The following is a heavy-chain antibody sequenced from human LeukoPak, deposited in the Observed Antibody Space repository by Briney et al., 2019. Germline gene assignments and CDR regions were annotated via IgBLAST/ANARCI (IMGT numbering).Heavy chain of an antibody. J-gene: IGHJ6*03. D-gene: IGHD3-22*01. Sequence: SETLSLTCTVSGYSISSGYYWGWIRQPPGKGLEWIGSIYHSGSTYYNPSLKSRVTISVDTSKNQFSLKLSPVTAADTAVYYCTRGSIAYYYMDVWGKGTTVTISS. CDR1: GYSISSGYY. V-gene: IGHV4-38-2*02. CDR3: TRGSIAYYYMDV. CDR2: IYHSGST.